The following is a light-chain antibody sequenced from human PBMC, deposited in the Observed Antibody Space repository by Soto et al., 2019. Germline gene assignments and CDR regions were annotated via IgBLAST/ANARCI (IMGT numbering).Light chain of an antibody. CDR1: ERVSSNY. Sequence: EIVLTQSPGTLSLSPGERATLSCRATERVSSNYLAWYQQKPGQAPRVLIYGTSIRATGLPDRFSGSVSETDLTHTISRLEHEDFAVYYCQQYGTSPRTFGQGTKVDIK. CDR2: GTS. CDR3: QQYGTSPRT. V-gene: IGKV3-20*01. J-gene: IGKJ1*01.